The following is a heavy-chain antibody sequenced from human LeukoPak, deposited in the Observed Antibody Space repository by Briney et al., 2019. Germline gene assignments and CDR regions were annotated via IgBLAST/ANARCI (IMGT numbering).Heavy chain of an antibody. CDR2: IRYDGSNK. J-gene: IGHJ4*02. Sequence: VAFIRYDGSNKYYADSVKGRFTISRDNSKNTLYLQMNSLRAEDTAVYYCACSGSYYFHYWGQGTLVTVSS. V-gene: IGHV3-30*02. D-gene: IGHD1-26*01. CDR3: ACSGSYYFHY.